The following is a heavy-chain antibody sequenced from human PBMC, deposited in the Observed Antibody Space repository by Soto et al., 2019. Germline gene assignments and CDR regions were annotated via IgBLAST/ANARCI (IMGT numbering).Heavy chain of an antibody. J-gene: IGHJ4*02. CDR3: TRRVRSTGLLDY. D-gene: IGHD4-4*01. V-gene: IGHV4-39*01. CDR2: VYYTGST. CDR1: GNSISATSSF. Sequence: QLQLRESGPGLVKPSETLSLTCTVSGNSISATSSFWAWIRQPPGKNLEWIGSVYYTGSTYYNSSLKSRVSISIDTSKNQFSLSLNSVTAADTAVYYCTRRVRSTGLLDYWGQGALVTVSS.